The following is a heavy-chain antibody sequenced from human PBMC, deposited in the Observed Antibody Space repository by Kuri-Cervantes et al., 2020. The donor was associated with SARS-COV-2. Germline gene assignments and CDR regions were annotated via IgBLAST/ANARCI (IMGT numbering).Heavy chain of an antibody. D-gene: IGHD3-3*01. Sequence: GGSLRLSCAASGFTFSDYYMSWTRQAPGKGLEWVSYISSSGSTIYYADSVKGRFTISRDNAKNSLYLQMNSLRAEDTAVYYCASMDSWSGYYFDYWGQGTLVTVSS. J-gene: IGHJ4*02. CDR1: GFTFSDYY. CDR2: ISSSGSTI. V-gene: IGHV3-11*04. CDR3: ASMDSWSGYYFDY.